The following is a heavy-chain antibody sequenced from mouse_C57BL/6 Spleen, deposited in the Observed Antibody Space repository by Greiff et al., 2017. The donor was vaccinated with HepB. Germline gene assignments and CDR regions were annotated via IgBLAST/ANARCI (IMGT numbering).Heavy chain of an antibody. D-gene: IGHD2-2*01. CDR1: GFTFSSYG. CDR3: ARHGSLGLYY. CDR2: ISSGGSYT. V-gene: IGHV5-6*01. J-gene: IGHJ2*01. Sequence: VQLKESGGDLVKPGGSLKLSCAASGFTFSSYGMSWVRQTPDKRLEWVATISSGGSYTYYPDSVKGRFTISRDNAKNTLYLQMSSLRSEEPAMYYCARHGSLGLYYWGQGTTLTVSS.